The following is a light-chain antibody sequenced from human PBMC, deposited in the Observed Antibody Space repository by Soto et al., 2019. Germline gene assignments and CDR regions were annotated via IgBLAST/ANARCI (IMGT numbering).Light chain of an antibody. J-gene: IGKJ5*01. CDR3: QQSYSTTIT. CDR2: DAS. CDR1: ESIRTW. V-gene: IGKV1-5*01. Sequence: DIQMTQSPSTLSASVGDRVTITCRASESIRTWLAWYQNKPGKAPKFLIYDASTLESGVPSRFSGSGSGTDFNLTISSLQTEDFATYYCQQSYSTTITFGQGTRLEIK.